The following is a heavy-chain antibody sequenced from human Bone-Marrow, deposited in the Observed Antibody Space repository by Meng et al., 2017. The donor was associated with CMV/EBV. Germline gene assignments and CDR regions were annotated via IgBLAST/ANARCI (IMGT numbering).Heavy chain of an antibody. D-gene: IGHD2-2*01. Sequence: SETLSLTCTVSGYSISSGYYWGWIRQPPGKGLEWIGNVYHSGSTYYNPSLKSRVTISVDASKNQFSLKLSSVTAADTAVYYCATQDGFCSKFWGPGTLVTVSS. CDR3: ATQDGFCSKF. J-gene: IGHJ4*02. CDR1: GYSISSGYY. V-gene: IGHV4-38-2*02. CDR2: VYHSGST.